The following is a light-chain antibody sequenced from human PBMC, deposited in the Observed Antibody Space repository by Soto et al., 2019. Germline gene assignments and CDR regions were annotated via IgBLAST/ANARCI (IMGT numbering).Light chain of an antibody. CDR3: QQIYTYEIP. J-gene: IGKJ5*01. CDR2: AAS. V-gene: IGKV1-9*01. CDR1: QGISSY. Sequence: IQLTQSPSSLSASVGDRVTITCRASQGISSYLAWYQQKPGKAPKLLIYAASALQSGVPSRFSGSGSGTDFTLTISSLQPEYFATYYCQQIYTYEIPLGQGPRPEIK.